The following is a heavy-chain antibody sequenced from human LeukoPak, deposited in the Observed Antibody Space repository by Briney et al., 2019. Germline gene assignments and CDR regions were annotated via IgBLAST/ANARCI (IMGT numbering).Heavy chain of an antibody. CDR3: ARENGDYVDAFDI. D-gene: IGHD4-17*01. CDR1: GYTFTGYY. CDR2: INPNSGGT. J-gene: IGHJ3*02. Sequence: ASVKVSCKASGYTFTGYYMHWVRQAPGQGLERMGWINPNSGGTNYAQKFQGRVTMTRDTSISTAYMELSRLRSDDTAVYYCARENGDYVDAFDIWGQGTMVTVSS. V-gene: IGHV1-2*02.